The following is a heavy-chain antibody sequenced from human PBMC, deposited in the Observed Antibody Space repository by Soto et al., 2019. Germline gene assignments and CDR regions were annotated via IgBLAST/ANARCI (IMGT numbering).Heavy chain of an antibody. J-gene: IGHJ4*02. CDR1: GFTFSSYG. CDR3: AKGEFSSGYYPPWY. V-gene: IGHV3-30*18. Sequence: PGGSLRLSCAASGFTFSSYGMHWVRQAPGKGLEWVAVISYDGSNKYYADSVKGRFTISRDNSKNTLYLQMNSLRAEDTAVYYCAKGEFSSGYYPPWYWGQGTLVTVSS. CDR2: ISYDGSNK. D-gene: IGHD3-22*01.